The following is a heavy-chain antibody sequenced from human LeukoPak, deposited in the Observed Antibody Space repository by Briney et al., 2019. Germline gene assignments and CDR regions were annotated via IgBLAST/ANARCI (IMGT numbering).Heavy chain of an antibody. Sequence: QPGGSLRLSCAASGFTFSGYEMNWVRQAPGKGLEWVSAISGSGGSTYYADSVMGRFTISRDNSKNTLYLQMNSLRAEDTAVYYCAKVGYCSSTSCYVWNWFDPWGQGTLVTVSS. J-gene: IGHJ5*02. CDR3: AKVGYCSSTSCYVWNWFDP. D-gene: IGHD2-2*03. CDR2: ISGSGGST. V-gene: IGHV3-23*01. CDR1: GFTFSGYE.